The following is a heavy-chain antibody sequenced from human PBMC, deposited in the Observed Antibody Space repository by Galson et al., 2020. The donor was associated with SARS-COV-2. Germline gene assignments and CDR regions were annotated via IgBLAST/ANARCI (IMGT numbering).Heavy chain of an antibody. V-gene: IGHV3-48*03. CDR3: ATGHVWFES. D-gene: IGHD3-10*02. CDR2: ISMSGITI. Sequence: GGSLRLSCAASGLTFSNTEMNWVRQAPGKGLEWLSYISMSGITIYYADSVKGRFTISRDNAENSLYLQMNSLRAEDTGIYYCATGHVWFESWGQGTLVTVAS. J-gene: IGHJ5*01. CDR1: GLTFSNTE.